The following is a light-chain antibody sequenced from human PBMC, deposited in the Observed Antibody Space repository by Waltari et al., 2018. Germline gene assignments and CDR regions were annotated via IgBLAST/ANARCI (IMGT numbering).Light chain of an antibody. Sequence: DFVMTHTPLSLSVTPGQPASISCTSSQSLLHSNGETFLYWYLQKPGQPPHLLIYEVSNRFSGVSDRFSGSGSGTDFTLKISRVEAEDVGVYYCMQSLHFPLTFGGGTKVEIK. J-gene: IGKJ4*01. CDR3: MQSLHFPLT. CDR2: EVS. CDR1: QSLLHSNGETF. V-gene: IGKV2D-29*01.